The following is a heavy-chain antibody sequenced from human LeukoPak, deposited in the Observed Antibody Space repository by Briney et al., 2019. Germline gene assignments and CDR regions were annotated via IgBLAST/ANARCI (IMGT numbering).Heavy chain of an antibody. D-gene: IGHD3-10*01. J-gene: IGHJ4*02. Sequence: GGSLRLSCAASGFTFSSYAMHWVRQAPGKGLELVAVISYDGSNKYYADSVKGRFTISRDNSKNTLYLQMNSLRAEDTAVYYCAREMREDYGSGSYTNWGQGTLVTVSS. CDR1: GFTFSSYA. CDR2: ISYDGSNK. CDR3: AREMREDYGSGSYTN. V-gene: IGHV3-30-3*01.